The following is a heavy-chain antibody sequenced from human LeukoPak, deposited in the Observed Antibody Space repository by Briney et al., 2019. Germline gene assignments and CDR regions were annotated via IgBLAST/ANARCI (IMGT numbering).Heavy chain of an antibody. J-gene: IGHJ4*02. CDR2: VAHKGPTVYSPTLNR. D-gene: IGHD3-22*01. V-gene: IGHV4-34*01. CDR1: GAALSEYY. Sequence: SETLSLTCAVYGAALSEYYWNWIRQSPGKGLEWIGEVAHKGPTVYSPTLNRKYNPSFKSRVTMSVDPSKNQFSLKLTSVTVADTATYYCVRQGTNSGYYLLDYWGQGHLVIVSS. CDR3: VRQGTNSGYYLLDY.